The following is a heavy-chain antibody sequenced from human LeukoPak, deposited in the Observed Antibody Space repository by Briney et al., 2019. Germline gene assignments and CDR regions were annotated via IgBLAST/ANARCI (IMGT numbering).Heavy chain of an antibody. Sequence: GRSLRLSCEASGFTFSSYGMQGVRQAPGMGPEWVSVISHDGTVTHCADSVKGRFTISRDSSTNTLYLQMDSLRTEDTAVYYCAKEGSQYASSWFDYWGQGTLVTVSS. J-gene: IGHJ4*02. CDR3: AKEGSQYASSWFDY. V-gene: IGHV3-30*18. CDR1: GFTFSSYG. D-gene: IGHD6-13*01. CDR2: ISHDGTVT.